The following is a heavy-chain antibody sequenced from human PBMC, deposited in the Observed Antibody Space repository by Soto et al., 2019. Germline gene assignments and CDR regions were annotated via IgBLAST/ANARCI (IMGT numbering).Heavy chain of an antibody. CDR3: TRERDSSGWMNGMDV. J-gene: IGHJ6*02. CDR1: GFSFSSYA. V-gene: IGHV3-33*01. CDR2: IWYDGRNK. D-gene: IGHD6-19*01. Sequence: QVQLVESGGGVVQPGTSLRLSCAASGFSFSSYAMHWVRQAPGKGLEWVALIWYDGRNKYYTDSMKGRFTISRDNSKNTLHLQMNSLRAEDTAVYYCTRERDSSGWMNGMDVWGQGTTVTVSS.